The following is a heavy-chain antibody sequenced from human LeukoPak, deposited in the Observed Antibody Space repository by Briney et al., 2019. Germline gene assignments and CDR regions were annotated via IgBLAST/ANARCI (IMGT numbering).Heavy chain of an antibody. CDR3: ARDHPSYYYDSSGYYSPPMFDY. Sequence: GASVKVSCKASGGTFSSYAISWVRQAPGQGLEWMGRIIPILGIANYAQKFQGRVTITADKSTSTAYMELSSLRSEDTAVYYCARDHPSYYYDSSGYYSPPMFDYWGQGTLVTVSS. D-gene: IGHD3-22*01. CDR1: GGTFSSYA. V-gene: IGHV1-69*04. J-gene: IGHJ4*02. CDR2: IIPILGIA.